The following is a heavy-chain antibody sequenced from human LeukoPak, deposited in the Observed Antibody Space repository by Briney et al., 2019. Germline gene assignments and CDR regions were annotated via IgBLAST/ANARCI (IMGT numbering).Heavy chain of an antibody. D-gene: IGHD3-22*01. CDR1: GGSISSYY. CDR2: IYYSGST. J-gene: IGHJ6*02. V-gene: IGHV4-59*04. Sequence: SETLSLTCTVSGGSISSYYWSWIRQPPGKGLEWIGYIYYSGSTYYNPSLKSRVTISVDTSKNQFSLKLSSVTAADTAVYYCARESSSGYRRTPLYGMDVWGQGTTVTVSS. CDR3: ARESSSGYRRTPLYGMDV.